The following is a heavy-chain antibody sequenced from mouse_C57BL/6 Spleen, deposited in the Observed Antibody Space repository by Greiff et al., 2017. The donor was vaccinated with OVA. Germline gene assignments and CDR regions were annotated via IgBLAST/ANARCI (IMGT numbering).Heavy chain of an antibody. Sequence: VQLQQSGGDLVKPGGSLKLSCAASGFTFSSYGMSWVRQTPDKRLEWVATISSGGSYTYYPDSVKGRFTISRDNAKNTLYLQMSSLKSEDTAMYYCARHGGTGTSADYWGQGTTLTVSS. V-gene: IGHV5-6*01. CDR3: ARHGGTGTSADY. D-gene: IGHD4-1*01. CDR2: ISSGGSYT. CDR1: GFTFSSYG. J-gene: IGHJ2*01.